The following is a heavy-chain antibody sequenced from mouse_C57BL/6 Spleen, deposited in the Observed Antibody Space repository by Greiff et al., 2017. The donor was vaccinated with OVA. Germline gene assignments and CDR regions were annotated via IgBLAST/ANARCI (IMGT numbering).Heavy chain of an antibody. CDR1: GFSLTSYG. CDR3: AKKGWETYYAMDY. Sequence: VQLQQSGPGLVQPSQSLSITCTVSGFSLTSYGVHWVRQSPGKGLEWLGVIWRGGSTDYNAAFMSRLSITKDNSKSQVFFKMNSLQADDTAIYYCAKKGWETYYAMDYWGQGTSVTVSS. D-gene: IGHD2-3*01. V-gene: IGHV2-5*01. CDR2: IWRGGST. J-gene: IGHJ4*01.